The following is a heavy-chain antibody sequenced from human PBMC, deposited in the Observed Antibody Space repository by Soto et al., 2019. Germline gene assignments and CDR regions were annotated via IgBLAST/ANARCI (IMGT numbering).Heavy chain of an antibody. V-gene: IGHV1-18*04. D-gene: IGHD3-9*01. J-gene: IGHJ5*02. CDR1: GYPFIKYG. CDR3: ATSYDTGFDP. CDR2: IKVDSGYT. Sequence: QLQLVQSAAEVNKPGASVRVSCKAYGYPFIKYGLSWIRQAPEQGLEWMGWIKVDSGYTNYAQKFQGRVTMTTDTSSDTAFMELRSLRFDDTAVYFCATSYDTGFDPWGQGTLVSVSS.